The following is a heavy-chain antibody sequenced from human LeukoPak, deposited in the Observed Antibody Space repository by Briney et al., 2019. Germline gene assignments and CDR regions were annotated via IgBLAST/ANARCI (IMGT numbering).Heavy chain of an antibody. V-gene: IGHV4-34*01. CDR2: INHSGST. CDR1: GGSFSGYY. D-gene: IGHD6-6*01. J-gene: IGHJ4*02. Sequence: SVTLSLTCAVYGGSFSGYYWSWIRQPPGKGLEWIGEINHSGSTNYNPSLKSRVTISVDTSKNQFSLKLSSVTAADTAVYYCARGLRQQLVLFDYWGQGTLVTVSS. CDR3: ARGLRQQLVLFDY.